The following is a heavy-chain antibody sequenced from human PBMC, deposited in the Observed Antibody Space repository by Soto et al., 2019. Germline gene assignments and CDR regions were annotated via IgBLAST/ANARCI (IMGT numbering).Heavy chain of an antibody. CDR1: GYTFTSQN. CDR3: ISTLGTRFDY. D-gene: IGHD3-16*01. Sequence: GASVKVSCKASGYTFTSQNMHWVRQAPGQGLEWMGEINPSIGTTTYAQKFQGRVTMTSDTSTSSVYMEVSSLRSEDTAVYYCISTLGTRFDYWGQGTLVTVSS. CDR2: INPSIGTT. J-gene: IGHJ4*02. V-gene: IGHV1-46*03.